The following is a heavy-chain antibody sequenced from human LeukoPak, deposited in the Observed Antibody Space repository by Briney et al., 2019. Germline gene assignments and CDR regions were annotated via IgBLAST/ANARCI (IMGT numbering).Heavy chain of an antibody. CDR3: ASHCGGDCSGAFDY. CDR1: GGSFSGYY. Sequence: SETLSLTCADYGGSFSGYYWSWIRKPPGKGLKWIGYIHYRGSTNYNPSLKSRVTISVDTSKNQFSLKLSSVTAADTAVYYCASHCGGDCSGAFDYWGQGTLVTVSS. V-gene: IGHV4-59*08. J-gene: IGHJ4*02. D-gene: IGHD2-21*02. CDR2: IHYRGST.